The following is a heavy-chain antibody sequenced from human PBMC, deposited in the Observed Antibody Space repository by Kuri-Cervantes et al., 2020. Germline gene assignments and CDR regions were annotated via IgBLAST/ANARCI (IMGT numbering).Heavy chain of an antibody. J-gene: IGHJ4*02. V-gene: IGHV3-33*01. CDR1: GFTFSSYG. Sequence: GESLKISCAASGFTFSSYGMHWVRQAPGKGLEWVAVIWYDGSNKYYADSVKGRFTISRDNSKNTLYLQMNSLRAEDTAVYYCARGAIVATRSYDYWGQGSRVTVSS. CDR3: ARGAIVATRSYDY. D-gene: IGHD5-12*01. CDR2: IWYDGSNK.